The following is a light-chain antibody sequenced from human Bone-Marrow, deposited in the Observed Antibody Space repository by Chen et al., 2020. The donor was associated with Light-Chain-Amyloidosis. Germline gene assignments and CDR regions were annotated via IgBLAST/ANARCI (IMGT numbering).Light chain of an antibody. CDR2: RNN. J-gene: IGLJ1*01. V-gene: IGLV1-47*01. CDR3: AAWDDSLSVYV. CDR1: SSNIGSNS. Sequence: QSVLTQPPSASGTPGQRVPISCSGSSSNIGSNSLYGCPQLPGTAPKLLIYRNNQRPSGVPDRFSGSKSGTSASLAISGLRSEDEADYYCAAWDDSLSVYVFGTGTKVTVL.